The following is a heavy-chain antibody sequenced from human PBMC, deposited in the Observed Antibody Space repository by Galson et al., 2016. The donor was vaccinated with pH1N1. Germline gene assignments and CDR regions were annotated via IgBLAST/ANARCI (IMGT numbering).Heavy chain of an antibody. CDR3: VRGQGGNYKRYYFDQ. Sequence: SWKVACKASGGIFSSYSVNWVRQAHGRGPEWMRGITSIFKIANYAPKFRGRVTITMDDSTGTAYMELTSLKSEDTALYYCVRGQGGNYKRYYFDQWGQGTLVTVSS. V-gene: IGHV1-69*05. D-gene: IGHD1-7*01. CDR2: ITSIFKIA. J-gene: IGHJ4*01. CDR1: GGIFSSYS.